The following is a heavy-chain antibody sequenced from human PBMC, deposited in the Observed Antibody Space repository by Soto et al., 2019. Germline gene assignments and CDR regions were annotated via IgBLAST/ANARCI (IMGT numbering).Heavy chain of an antibody. CDR1: GFTFSSYG. CDR3: AKDQYYEAAPDAFDI. J-gene: IGHJ3*02. CDR2: ISYDGSNK. D-gene: IGHD3-22*01. Sequence: GGSLRLSCAASGFTFSSYGMHWVRQAPGKGLEWVAVISYDGSNKYYADSVKGRFTISRDNSKNTLYLQMNSLRAEDTAVYYCAKDQYYEAAPDAFDIWGQGTMVTVSS. V-gene: IGHV3-30*18.